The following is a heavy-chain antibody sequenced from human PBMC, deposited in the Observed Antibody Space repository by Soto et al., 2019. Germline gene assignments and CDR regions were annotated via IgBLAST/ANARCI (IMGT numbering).Heavy chain of an antibody. J-gene: IGHJ6*02. CDR3: ASGGCGELDPIYDDYCGMDV. Sequence: SVKVSFKASGGTFSSYSISWVRPAPGQGLELMGGIIPIFGTANYAQKFQGRVTITADKSTSTAYMELSSLRSEDTAVYYCASGGCGELDPIYDDYCGMDVWGQGTTVTVSS. CDR2: IIPIFGTA. CDR1: GGTFSSYS. V-gene: IGHV1-69*06. D-gene: IGHD3-10*01.